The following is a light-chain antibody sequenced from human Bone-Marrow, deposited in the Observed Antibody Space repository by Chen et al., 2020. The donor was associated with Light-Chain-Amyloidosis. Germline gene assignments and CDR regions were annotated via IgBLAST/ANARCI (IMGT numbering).Light chain of an antibody. CDR1: SSNIGSNP. V-gene: IGLV1-44*01. CDR3: AAWDDTLNGYV. Sequence: QSVLTQPPSASGTPGQRVIISCSGASSNIGSNPVNWYQQLPDTGPHLLVRSNTQRPSGVPGRFSGSKSGTSASLAISGLQSEDEADYYCAAWDDTLNGYVFGTGTKVTVL. J-gene: IGLJ1*01. CDR2: SNT.